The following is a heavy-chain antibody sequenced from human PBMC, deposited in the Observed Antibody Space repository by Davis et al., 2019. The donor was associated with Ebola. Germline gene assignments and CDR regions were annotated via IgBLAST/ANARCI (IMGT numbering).Heavy chain of an antibody. V-gene: IGHV4-59*01. Sequence: SETLSLTCTVSGAFISSNYYNWVRQPPGKGLEWIGSVYYTGLTPYSPSLKSRLSTSVDTSKNQFSLKLESVTAADTAVYYCARDSSGRYGDSLDIWGQGTMVTVSS. CDR3: ARDSSGRYGDSLDI. CDR2: VYYTGLT. D-gene: IGHD4-17*01. J-gene: IGHJ3*02. CDR1: GAFISSNY.